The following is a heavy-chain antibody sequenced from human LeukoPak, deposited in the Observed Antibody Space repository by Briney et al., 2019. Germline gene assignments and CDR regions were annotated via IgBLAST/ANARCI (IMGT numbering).Heavy chain of an antibody. CDR3: ARDHCSANSCYEDYYNGLDV. CDR1: GSTXTAYY. Sequence: ASVNVSCKASGSTXTAYYLQGVRLAPGQALEWMGSSNPKSGGTEYAQRLQGRVTMTRDTSISTAYMELSRLRSDDTAVYYCARDHCSANSCYEDYYNGLDVWGQGTTVTVSS. V-gene: IGHV1-2*02. J-gene: IGHJ6*02. D-gene: IGHD2-2*01. CDR2: SNPKSGGT.